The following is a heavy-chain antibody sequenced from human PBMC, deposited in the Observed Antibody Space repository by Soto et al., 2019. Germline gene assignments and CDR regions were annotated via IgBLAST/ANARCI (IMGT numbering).Heavy chain of an antibody. J-gene: IGHJ6*03. D-gene: IGHD5-12*01. V-gene: IGHV1-69*02. CDR3: ASQTIYSGYDHEYYYYYMDV. CDR2: IIPILGIA. CDR1: GGTFSSYT. Sequence: ASVKVSCKASGGTFSSYTISWVRQAPGQGLEWMGRIIPILGIANYAQKFQGRVTITADKSTSTAYMELSSLRSEDTAVYYCASQTIYSGYDHEYYYYYMDVWGKGTTVTVSS.